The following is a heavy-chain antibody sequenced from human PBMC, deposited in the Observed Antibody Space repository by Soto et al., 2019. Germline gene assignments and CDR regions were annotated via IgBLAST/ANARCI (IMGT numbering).Heavy chain of an antibody. J-gene: IGHJ6*02. CDR2: ISYDGSNK. CDR3: ARDVRSSWYRNYYYYGMDV. D-gene: IGHD6-13*01. V-gene: IGHV3-30-3*01. Sequence: QVQLVESGGGVVQPGRSLRLSCAASGFTFSSYAMHWVRQAPGKGLEWVAVISYDGSNKYYADSVKGRFTISRDNSKNTLYLQMNSLRAEDTAVYYCARDVRSSWYRNYYYYGMDVWGQGTTLTVSS. CDR1: GFTFSSYA.